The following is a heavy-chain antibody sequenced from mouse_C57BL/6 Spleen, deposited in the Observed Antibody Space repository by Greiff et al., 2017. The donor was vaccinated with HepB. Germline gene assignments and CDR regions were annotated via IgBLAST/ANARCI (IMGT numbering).Heavy chain of an antibody. J-gene: IGHJ3*01. CDR1: GYTFTSYG. CDR2: IYPRSGNT. D-gene: IGHD2-3*01. CDR3: ASSIYDGYHLAY. Sequence: QVQLQQSGAELARPGASVKLSCKASGYTFTSYGISWVKQRTGQGLEWIGEIYPRSGNTYYNEKFKGKATLTADKSSSTAYMELLSLTSEDSAVYFCASSIYDGYHLAYWGQGTLVTVSA. V-gene: IGHV1-81*01.